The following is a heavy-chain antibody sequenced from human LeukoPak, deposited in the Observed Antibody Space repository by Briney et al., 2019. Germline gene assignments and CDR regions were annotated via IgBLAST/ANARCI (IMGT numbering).Heavy chain of an antibody. V-gene: IGHV3-23*01. CDR3: AKDSLRRRDAPG. CDR1: GFTFSSYA. D-gene: IGHD5-24*01. J-gene: IGHJ4*02. Sequence: GGSLRVSCAASGFTFSSYAMSWVRQAPGNGLEWVSAISGSGGSTYYADSVKGRFTISRDNSKNTLYLQMNSLRAEDTAVYYCAKDSLRRRDAPGWGQGTLVTVSS. CDR2: ISGSGGST.